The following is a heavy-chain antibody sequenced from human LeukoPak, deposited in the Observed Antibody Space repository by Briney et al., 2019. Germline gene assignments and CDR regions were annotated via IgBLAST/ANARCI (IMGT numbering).Heavy chain of an antibody. J-gene: IGHJ4*02. D-gene: IGHD3-22*01. Sequence: PWETVSLTCTVSGGAITGSTYYWGWIRQPPGKGLEWIGSMYYSGSTYYKPSLKSRVTISADTSKNQFSLELSSVTAADTAVYYCARQYYDNTGYYYFDYWGQGILVTVSS. CDR1: GGAITGSTYY. CDR3: ARQYYDNTGYYYFDY. V-gene: IGHV4-39*01. CDR2: MYYSGST.